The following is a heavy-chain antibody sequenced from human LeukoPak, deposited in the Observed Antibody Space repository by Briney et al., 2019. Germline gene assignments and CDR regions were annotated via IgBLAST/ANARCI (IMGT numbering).Heavy chain of an antibody. V-gene: IGHV4-34*01. D-gene: IGHD3-22*01. CDR3: ARPRTSYYYDSSGYSPKYYFDY. CDR1: GRSFSGYY. CDR2: INHSGST. J-gene: IGHJ4*02. Sequence: KPSETLSLTCAVYGRSFSGYYWSWIRQPPGKGLEWIGEINHSGSTNYNPSLKSRVTISVDTSKNQFSLKLSSVTAADTAVYYCARPRTSYYYDSSGYSPKYYFDYWGQGTLVTVSS.